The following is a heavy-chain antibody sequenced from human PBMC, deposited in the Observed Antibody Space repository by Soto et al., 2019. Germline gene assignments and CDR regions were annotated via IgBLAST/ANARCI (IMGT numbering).Heavy chain of an antibody. J-gene: IGHJ4*02. Sequence: GPGPGVSSETLSLTCGVYGVSFSGYFWSWIRQPPGKGLEWIGEINDSEYTKYSPSLKSRVAISLDTSRNQFSLSLASVTAADAAVYYCARPRVAYYFDYWGQASPVTVSS. V-gene: IGHV4-34*01. D-gene: IGHD3-3*01. CDR2: INDSEYT. CDR1: GVSFSGYF. CDR3: ARPRVAYYFDY.